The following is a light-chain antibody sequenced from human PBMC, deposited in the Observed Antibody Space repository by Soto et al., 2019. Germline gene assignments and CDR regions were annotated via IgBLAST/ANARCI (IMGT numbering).Light chain of an antibody. V-gene: IGLV2-8*01. CDR3: TSCTSNYDLI. J-gene: IGLJ2*01. CDR1: SSDVGAHNF. CDR2: EVF. Sequence: QSALTQPASVSGSPGQAITISCSGSSSDVGAHNFVSWYQHHPGKAPKLIIYEVFKRPSGVPDRFSGAKSGNTASLTVSGLQAEDEADYYCTSCTSNYDLIFGGGTKLTVL.